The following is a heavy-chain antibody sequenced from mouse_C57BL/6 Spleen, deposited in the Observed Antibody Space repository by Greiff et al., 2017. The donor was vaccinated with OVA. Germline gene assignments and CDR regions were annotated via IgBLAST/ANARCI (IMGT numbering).Heavy chain of an antibody. Sequence: VKLQQSGAELVRPGASVKLSCKASGYTFTDYYINWVKQRPGQGLEWIARIYPGSGNTYYNEKFKGKATLTAEKSSSTAYMQLSSLTSEDSAVYFCARWDGYPWYFDVWGTGTTVTVSS. CDR2: IYPGSGNT. D-gene: IGHD2-3*01. J-gene: IGHJ1*03. CDR1: GYTFTDYY. V-gene: IGHV1-76*01. CDR3: ARWDGYPWYFDV.